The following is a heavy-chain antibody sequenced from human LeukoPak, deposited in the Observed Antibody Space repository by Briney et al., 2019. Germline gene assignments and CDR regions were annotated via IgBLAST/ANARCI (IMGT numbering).Heavy chain of an antibody. V-gene: IGHV4-38-2*02. Sequence: SETLSLTCTVSGYSISSGYYWGWIRQPPGKGLEWIGSIYHSGSTYYNPSLKSRVTISVDTSKNRFSLKLSSVTAADTAVYYCARDGSSSSIDYWGQGTLVTVSS. CDR1: GYSISSGYY. CDR2: IYHSGST. D-gene: IGHD6-6*01. J-gene: IGHJ4*02. CDR3: ARDGSSSSIDY.